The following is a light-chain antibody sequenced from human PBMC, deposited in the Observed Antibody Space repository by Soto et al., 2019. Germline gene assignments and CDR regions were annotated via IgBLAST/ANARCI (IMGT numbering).Light chain of an antibody. CDR1: QDISNY. CDR3: QQYDILPL. CDR2: VAS. V-gene: IGKV1-33*01. J-gene: IGKJ2*01. Sequence: DIQMTQSPSSLSASVGDRVTITCQTRQDISNYLNWYQQKPGKAPKLLIYVASNLETGVPSRFSGSGSGTEFTLTISSLQPEDFATYYCQQYDILPLFGQGTKVEIK.